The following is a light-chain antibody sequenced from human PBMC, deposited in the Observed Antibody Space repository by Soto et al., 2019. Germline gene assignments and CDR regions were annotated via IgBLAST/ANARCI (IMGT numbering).Light chain of an antibody. CDR2: DVS. CDR1: SRDVGGYNS. Sequence: QAVVTQPASVSGSSGVSIAISCTGTSRDVGGYNSVSWYQQQPGKVPKLMICDVSNRPSGVSNRFSGSKSGNTASLTISGLQAEDEGDYYCSSYTNGGSYVFRTGIKVTVL. J-gene: IGLJ1*01. V-gene: IGLV2-14*01. CDR3: SSYTNGGSYV.